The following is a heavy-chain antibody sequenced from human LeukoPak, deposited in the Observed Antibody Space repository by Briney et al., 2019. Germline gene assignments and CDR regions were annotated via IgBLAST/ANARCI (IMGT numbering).Heavy chain of an antibody. J-gene: IGHJ4*02. CDR1: RFTFSSYA. CDR3: AKGAYDFWSGYYDY. D-gene: IGHD3-3*01. CDR2: ISGSGGST. Sequence: GGSLRLSCAASRFTFSSYAMSWVRQAPGKGLEWVSAISGSGGSTYYADSVKGRFTISRDNSKNTLYLQMNSLRAEDTAVYYCAKGAYDFWSGYYDYWGQGTLVTVSS. V-gene: IGHV3-23*01.